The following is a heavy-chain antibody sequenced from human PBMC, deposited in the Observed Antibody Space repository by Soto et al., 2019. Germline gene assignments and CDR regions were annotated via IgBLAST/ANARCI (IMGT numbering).Heavy chain of an antibody. V-gene: IGHV1-18*01. CDR3: ARDQVGATGDY. J-gene: IGHJ4*02. CDR1: GYTFTSYG. D-gene: IGHD1-26*01. Sequence: QIQLVQSGAEVKKPGASVQVSCKASGYTFTSYGISWVRQAPGQGLEWMGWISAYNGNRNYAQKVQGRVTMTTDTSTNTAYMELMSLRSDATAVYYCARDQVGATGDYWGQGTLVTVSS. CDR2: ISAYNGNR.